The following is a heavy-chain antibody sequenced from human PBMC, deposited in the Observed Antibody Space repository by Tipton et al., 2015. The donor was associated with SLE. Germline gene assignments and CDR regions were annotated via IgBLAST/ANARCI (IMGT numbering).Heavy chain of an antibody. J-gene: IGHJ6*02. CDR3: ARGHYYDSSGYYYYYGMDV. D-gene: IGHD3-22*01. V-gene: IGHV4-34*01. Sequence: TLSLTCAVYGGSFSGYYWSWIRQPPGKGLEWIGEINHSGSTNYNPSLKSRVTISVDTSKNQFSLKLSSVTAADTAVYYCARGHYYDSSGYYYYYGMDVWGQGTTVTVSS. CDR1: GGSFSGYY. CDR2: INHSGST.